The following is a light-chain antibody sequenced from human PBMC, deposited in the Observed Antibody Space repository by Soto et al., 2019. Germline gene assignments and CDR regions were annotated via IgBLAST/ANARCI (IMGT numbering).Light chain of an antibody. Sequence: DIQMTQSPSSLSASVGDRVTITCRASQSISSYLNWYQQKPGKAPKLLIYAASSLQSGVPSRFSGSGSGTDFTLTISSLQPEDFVTYYCQQSDSTFFGPGTKVDIK. CDR2: AAS. CDR1: QSISSY. CDR3: QQSDSTF. J-gene: IGKJ3*01. V-gene: IGKV1-39*01.